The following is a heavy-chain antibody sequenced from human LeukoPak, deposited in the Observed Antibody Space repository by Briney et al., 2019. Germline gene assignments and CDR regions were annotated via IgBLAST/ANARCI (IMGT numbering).Heavy chain of an antibody. CDR3: AKHIRSSGWYDRADY. CDR1: GFTFRSYA. D-gene: IGHD6-19*01. V-gene: IGHV3-23*01. CDR2: MSGSGDST. J-gene: IGHJ4*02. Sequence: GGSLRLSCAASGFTFRSYAMSWVRQAPGKGLDWVSAMSGSGDSTYYADSVKGRFTISRDNSKNTLYLQMNSLRAEDTAVYYCAKHIRSSGWYDRADYWGQGTLVTVPS.